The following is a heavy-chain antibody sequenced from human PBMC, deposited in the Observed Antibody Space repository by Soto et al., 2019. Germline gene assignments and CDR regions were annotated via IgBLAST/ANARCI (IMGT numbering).Heavy chain of an antibody. J-gene: IGHJ4*02. V-gene: IGHV3-53*01. D-gene: IGHD3-22*01. Sequence: PGGSLRLSCAASGFTVSSNYMSWVRQAPGKGLEWVSVIYSGGSTYYADSVKGRFTISRDNSKNTLYLQMNSLRAEDAAVYYCAREYWSSGYYTLFDYWGQGTLVTVSS. CDR3: AREYWSSGYYTLFDY. CDR2: IYSGGST. CDR1: GFTVSSNY.